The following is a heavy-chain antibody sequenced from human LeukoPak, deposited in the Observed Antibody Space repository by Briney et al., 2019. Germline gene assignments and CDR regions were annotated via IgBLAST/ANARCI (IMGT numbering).Heavy chain of an antibody. V-gene: IGHV3-53*01. CDR1: GFTVSSNY. CDR2: IYSGGST. Sequence: GGSLRLSCAASGFTVSSNYMSWVRQAPGKGLEWVSGIYSGGSTYYADSVKGRFTISRDNSKNTLYLQMNSLRAEDTAVYYCAKDRPRGYCSSTSCYLEDYYYMDVWGKGTTVTVSS. D-gene: IGHD2-2*01. J-gene: IGHJ6*03. CDR3: AKDRPRGYCSSTSCYLEDYYYMDV.